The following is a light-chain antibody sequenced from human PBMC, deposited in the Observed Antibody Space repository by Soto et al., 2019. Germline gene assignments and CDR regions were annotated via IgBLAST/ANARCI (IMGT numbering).Light chain of an antibody. CDR3: QQSYSTPPYT. CDR2: AAS. J-gene: IGKJ2*01. CDR1: QSISSY. V-gene: IGKV1-39*01. Sequence: DIQMTQSPSSLSASVGDRVTITCRASQSISSYLNGYQQKPGKAPKLLIYAASSLQSGVPSRFRGSGSGTDFTLTISSLQPEDFATYYCQQSYSTPPYTFGQGTKLEIK.